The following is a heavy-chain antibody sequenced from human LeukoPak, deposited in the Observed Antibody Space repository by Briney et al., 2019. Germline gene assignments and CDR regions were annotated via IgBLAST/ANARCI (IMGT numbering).Heavy chain of an antibody. D-gene: IGHD3-16*01. Sequence: ASVKVSCKASGYTFTGYYMHWVRQAPGQGLEWMGWINPNSGGTNYAQKFQGRVTMTRDTSISTAYMELSRLRSDNTAVYYCASLSFDADAFDIWGQGAMVTVSS. J-gene: IGHJ3*02. CDR1: GYTFTGYY. CDR2: INPNSGGT. CDR3: ASLSFDADAFDI. V-gene: IGHV1-2*02.